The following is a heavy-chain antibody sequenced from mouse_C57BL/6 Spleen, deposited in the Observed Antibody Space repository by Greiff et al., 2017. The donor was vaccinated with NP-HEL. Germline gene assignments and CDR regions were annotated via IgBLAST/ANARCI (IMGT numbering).Heavy chain of an antibody. CDR1: GYTFTSYW. CDR3: ARRDGNYAMDY. CDR2: IDPSDSDT. Sequence: QVQLQQPGAELVRPGSSVKLSCKASGYTFTSYWMHWVKQRPIQGLEWIGNIDPSDSDTHYNQKFKDKATLTVDKSSSTAYMQLSSLTSEDSAVYYCARRDGNYAMDYWGQGTSVTVSS. D-gene: IGHD2-1*01. J-gene: IGHJ4*01. V-gene: IGHV1-52*01.